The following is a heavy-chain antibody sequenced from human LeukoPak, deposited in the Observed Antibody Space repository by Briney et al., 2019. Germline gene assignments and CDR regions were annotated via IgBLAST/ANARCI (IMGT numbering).Heavy chain of an antibody. J-gene: IGHJ4*02. CDR2: ISGSGGNT. V-gene: IGHV3-23*01. CDR3: AKDLGSYFDY. D-gene: IGHD1-26*01. Sequence: GGSLRLSCAASGFTFSNYAMSWVRQAPGKGLEWVSAISGSGGNTYYADSVKGRFTISRDNSKNTLYLQMNSLRAEDTAVYYCAKDLGSYFDYWGQGTLVTVSS. CDR1: GFTFSNYA.